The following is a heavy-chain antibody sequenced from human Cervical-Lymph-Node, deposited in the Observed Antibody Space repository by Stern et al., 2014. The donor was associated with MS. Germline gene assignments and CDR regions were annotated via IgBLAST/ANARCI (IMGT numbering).Heavy chain of an antibody. J-gene: IGHJ4*02. V-gene: IGHV4-39*01. Sequence: QVQLQESGPGLVKPSETLSLTCTVSGGSISSSSYYWGWIRQPPGKGLEXIGSISYSGSTYYNPSLNSPVTISADTSTNQFPTTLSFVTAADTAVYYCARHEGDSGEPSYYFDYWGQGTLVTVSS. D-gene: IGHD3-10*01. CDR2: ISYSGST. CDR1: GGSISSSSYY. CDR3: ARHEGDSGEPSYYFDY.